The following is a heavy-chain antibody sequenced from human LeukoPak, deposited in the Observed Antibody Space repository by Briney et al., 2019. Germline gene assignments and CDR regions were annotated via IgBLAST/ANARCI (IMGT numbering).Heavy chain of an antibody. CDR3: ARVRSSSWIDAFDI. J-gene: IGHJ3*02. D-gene: IGHD6-13*01. V-gene: IGHV4-39*07. CDR2: IYYSGST. Sequence: SETLSLTCTVSGGSISSSSYYWGWIRQPPGKGLEWIGSIYYSGSTNYNPSLRSRVTISVDTSKNQFSLKLSSVTAADTAMYYCARVRSSSWIDAFDIWGQGTMVTVSS. CDR1: GGSISSSSYY.